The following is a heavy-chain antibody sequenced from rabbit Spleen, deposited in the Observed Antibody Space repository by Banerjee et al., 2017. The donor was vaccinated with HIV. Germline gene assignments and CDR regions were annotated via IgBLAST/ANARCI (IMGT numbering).Heavy chain of an antibody. CDR2: IDTSDGDT. CDR1: GFSFSFNW. D-gene: IGHD1-1*01. J-gene: IGHJ4*01. CDR3: ARDLVAVIGWNFNL. Sequence: QEQLLESGGGLVKPEGTLTLTCTVSGFSFSFNWICWVRQAPGKGLEWIACIDTSDGDTDYANWPKGRFTISKASSTTVTLQMTSLTAADRATYFCARDLVAVIGWNFNLWGPGTLVTVS. V-gene: IGHV1S45*01.